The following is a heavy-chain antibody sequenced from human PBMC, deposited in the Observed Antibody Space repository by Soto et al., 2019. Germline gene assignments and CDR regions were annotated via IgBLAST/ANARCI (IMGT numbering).Heavy chain of an antibody. CDR3: ETSALTGDYDYHRN. D-gene: IGHD5-12*01. CDR1: GGSFSGYY. Sequence: SETLSLTCAVYGGSFSGYYLTWIRQPPGKGLEWIGEINHSGSTKYNPSLKSRVTISADTSQNQFSLKLTSVTAADTAVYYWETSALTGDYDYHRNWGQGTLVTVSS. CDR2: INHSGST. V-gene: IGHV4-34*01. J-gene: IGHJ4*02.